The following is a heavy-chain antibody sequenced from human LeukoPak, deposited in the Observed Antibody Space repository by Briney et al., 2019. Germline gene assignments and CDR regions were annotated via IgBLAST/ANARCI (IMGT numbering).Heavy chain of an antibody. CDR1: GGSFSSYY. J-gene: IGHJ4*02. V-gene: IGHV4-4*07. CDR2: IYTSGST. Sequence: SETLSLTCAVYGGSFSSYYWSWIRQPAGKGLEWIGRIYTSGSTNYNPSLKSRVTMSVDTSKNQFSLKLSSVTAADTAVYYCARDYYDSSGYYDYWGQGTLVTVSS. CDR3: ARDYYDSSGYYDY. D-gene: IGHD3-22*01.